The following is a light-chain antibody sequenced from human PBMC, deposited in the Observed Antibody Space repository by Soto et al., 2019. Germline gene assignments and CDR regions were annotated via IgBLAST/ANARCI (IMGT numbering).Light chain of an antibody. CDR2: AAS. CDR1: QGISSR. J-gene: IGKJ5*01. V-gene: IGKV1-12*01. CDR3: QQGNSLSIT. Sequence: DIQMTQSPSSVSASVGDRAIISCRASQGISSRLAWYQQKPGKAPKLLIYAASTLQSGVPSRFNGSGSGTDFTLNISDLQPEDFGTYYCQQGNSLSITFGQGTRLEIK.